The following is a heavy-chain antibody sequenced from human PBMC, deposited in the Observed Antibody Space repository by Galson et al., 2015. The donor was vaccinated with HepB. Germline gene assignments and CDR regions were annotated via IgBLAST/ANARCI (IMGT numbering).Heavy chain of an antibody. Sequence: SVKVSCKASGYTFTSYSISWVRQAPGQGLEWMGWISAYNGNTNYAQKLQGRVTMTTDTSTSTAYMELRSLRSDDTGVYYCARADTMTYNWFDPWGQGTLVTVSS. CDR2: ISAYNGNT. J-gene: IGHJ5*02. V-gene: IGHV1-18*01. CDR3: ARADTMTYNWFDP. CDR1: GYTFTSYS. D-gene: IGHD3-22*01.